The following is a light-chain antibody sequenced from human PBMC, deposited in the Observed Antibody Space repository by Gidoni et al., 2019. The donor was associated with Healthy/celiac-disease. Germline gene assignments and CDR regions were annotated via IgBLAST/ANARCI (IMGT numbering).Light chain of an antibody. V-gene: IGKV3-20*01. CDR3: QQYGSSPRLT. CDR2: GAS. CDR1: QSVSSSY. Sequence: EIVFTQSPGTLSLSPGERATLSCRASQSVSSSYLAWYQQKPGQAPRLLIYGASSRATGIPDRFSGSGSGTDFTLTISKLEPEDCAVYYCQQYGSSPRLTFGGGTKVEIK. J-gene: IGKJ4*01.